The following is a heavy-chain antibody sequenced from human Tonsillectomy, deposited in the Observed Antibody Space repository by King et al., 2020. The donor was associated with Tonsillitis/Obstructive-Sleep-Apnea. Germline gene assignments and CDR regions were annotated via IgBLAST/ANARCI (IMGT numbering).Heavy chain of an antibody. J-gene: IGHJ4*02. CDR2: ISSSSSTI. D-gene: IGHD3-10*01. Sequence: VQLVESGGGLVQPGGSLRLSCAASGFTFSNYNMNWVRQAPGKGLEWVSYISSSSSTIYYADSVKGRFTISRDNAKNSLYLQMNSLRDEDTAVYYCARRMVRGDKTLDYWGQGTLVTVSS. CDR1: GFTFSNYN. CDR3: ARRMVRGDKTLDY. V-gene: IGHV3-48*02.